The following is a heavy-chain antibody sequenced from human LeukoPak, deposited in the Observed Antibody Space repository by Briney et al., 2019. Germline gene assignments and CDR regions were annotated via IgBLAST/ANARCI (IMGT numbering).Heavy chain of an antibody. V-gene: IGHV3-66*01. Sequence: PGGSLRLSCAASGFTVSSNYMSWVRQAPGKGLEWVSVIYSGGSTYYADSVKGRFTISRDNSKNTLYLQMNSLRAEDTAVYYCARVPIVATTLDYWGQGTLVTVSS. CDR3: ARVPIVATTLDY. CDR1: GFTVSSNY. D-gene: IGHD5-12*01. CDR2: IYSGGST. J-gene: IGHJ4*02.